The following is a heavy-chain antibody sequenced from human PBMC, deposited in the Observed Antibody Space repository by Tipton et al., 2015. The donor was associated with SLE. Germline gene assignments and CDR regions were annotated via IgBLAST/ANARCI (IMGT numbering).Heavy chain of an antibody. J-gene: IGHJ6*02. CDR2: IYTSGST. CDR3: AGTTPQGYYGMDV. D-gene: IGHD2-15*01. V-gene: IGHV4-61*09. Sequence: LRLSCTVSGGSISSGSYYWSWIRQPAGKGLEWIGHIYTSGSTNYNPSLKSRVTISVDTSKNQFSLKLSCVTAADTAVYYCAGTTPQGYYGMDVWGQGTTVTVSS. CDR1: GGSISSGSYY.